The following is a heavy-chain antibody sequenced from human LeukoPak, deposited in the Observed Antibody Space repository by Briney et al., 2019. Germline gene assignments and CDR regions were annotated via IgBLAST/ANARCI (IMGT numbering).Heavy chain of an antibody. D-gene: IGHD3-16*02. CDR1: GYTFTGYY. J-gene: IGHJ4*02. CDR3: ARGWGSYRYSYFDY. CDR2: INTNTGNP. V-gene: IGHV7-4-1*02. Sequence: ASVKVSCKASGYTFTGYYMHWVRQAPGQGLEWMGWINTNTGNPTYAQGFTGRFVFSLDTSVSTAYLQISSLKAEDTAVYYCARGWGSYRYSYFDYWGQGTLVTVSS.